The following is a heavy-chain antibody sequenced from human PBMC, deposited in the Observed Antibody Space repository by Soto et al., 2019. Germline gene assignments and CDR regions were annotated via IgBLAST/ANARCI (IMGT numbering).Heavy chain of an antibody. D-gene: IGHD5-12*01. J-gene: IGHJ4*02. CDR3: AGGSVIRDGYNSGMGYDY. V-gene: IGHV1-69*02. CDR1: GGTFSSYT. CDR2: IIPILGIA. Sequence: QVQLVQSGAEVKKPGSSVKVSCKASGGTFSSYTISWVRQAPGQGLEWMGRIIPILGIANYAQKFQGRVTITADKSTSTAYMELSSLRSEDTAVYYCAGGSVIRDGYNSGMGYDYWGQGTLVTVSS.